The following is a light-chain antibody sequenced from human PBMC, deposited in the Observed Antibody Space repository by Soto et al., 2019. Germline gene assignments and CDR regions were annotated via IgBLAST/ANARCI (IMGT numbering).Light chain of an antibody. CDR1: QSVSTY. Sequence: EVVLTQSPATLSLSPGERATLSCRASQSVSTYLAWYQHKPGQAPRLLIYDASIRSTGTPARFSGGGFGTDCTLTCISLAPEGLVVYYCQLRSHWPPGATFGGGTNVEIK. J-gene: IGKJ4*01. CDR3: QLRSHWPPGAT. V-gene: IGKV3-11*01. CDR2: DAS.